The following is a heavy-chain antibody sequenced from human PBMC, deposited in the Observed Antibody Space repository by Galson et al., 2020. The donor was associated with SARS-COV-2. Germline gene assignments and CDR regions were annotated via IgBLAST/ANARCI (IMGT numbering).Heavy chain of an antibody. D-gene: IGHD6-13*01. CDR2: IYYGGIT. CDR1: GGSVSSNSHY. CDR3: ARLVAAPEIFEY. Sequence: SETLSLTCTVSGGSVSSNSHYWAWIRQPPGMGLQYIGNIYYGGITYYSPSLKSRVTISVDTSKNHFSLKLNSVTGADTAVYFCARLVAAPEIFEYGGQGALVTVSS. V-gene: IGHV4-39*02. J-gene: IGHJ4*02.